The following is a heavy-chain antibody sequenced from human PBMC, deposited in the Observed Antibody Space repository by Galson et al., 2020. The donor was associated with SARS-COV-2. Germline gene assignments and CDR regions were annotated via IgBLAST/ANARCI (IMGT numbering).Heavy chain of an antibody. V-gene: IGHV3-9*01. CDR3: AKDITHGYCSSTSCPTFEY. J-gene: IGHJ4*02. CDR2: ISWNSGSI. D-gene: IGHD2-2*01. CDR1: GFTFDDYA. Sequence: GGSLRLSCAASGFTFDDYAMHWVRQAPGKGLEWVSGISWNSGSIGYADSVKGRFTISRDNAKNSLYLQMNSLRAEDTALYYCAKDITHGYCSSTSCPTFEYWGQGTLVTVSS.